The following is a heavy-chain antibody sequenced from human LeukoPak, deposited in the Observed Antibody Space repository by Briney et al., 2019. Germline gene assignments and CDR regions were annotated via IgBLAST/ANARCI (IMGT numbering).Heavy chain of an antibody. CDR2: ITSRRSYT. CDR3: ARDPIASAASGGDS. CDR1: GFTFSSDS. Sequence: GGSLRLSCAASGFTFSSDSMNWVRRAPGKGLEWVSSITSRRSYTYYADSMKGRFTISRDNAKNSLYLQMNSLRAEDTAIYYCARDPIASAASGGDSWGQGTLVTVSS. D-gene: IGHD6-13*01. V-gene: IGHV3-21*01. J-gene: IGHJ4*02.